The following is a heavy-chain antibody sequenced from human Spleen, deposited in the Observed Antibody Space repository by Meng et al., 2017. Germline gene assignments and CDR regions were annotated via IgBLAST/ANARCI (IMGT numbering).Heavy chain of an antibody. CDR2: ISYDGSNK. V-gene: IGHV3-30*01. Sequence: GGSLRPSCAAPGFTFSSPAMHWVRQAPGKGLEWVAVISYDGSNKYYADSVKGRFTISRDNSKNTLYLQMNSLRAEDTAVYYCARDIFQAVTTTTYYYYYGMDVWGQGTTVTVSS. CDR3: ARDIFQAVTTTTYYYYYGMDV. CDR1: GFTFSSPA. D-gene: IGHD4-17*01. J-gene: IGHJ6*02.